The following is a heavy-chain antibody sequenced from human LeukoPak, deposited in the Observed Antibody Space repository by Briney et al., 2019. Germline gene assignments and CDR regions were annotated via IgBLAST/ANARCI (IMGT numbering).Heavy chain of an antibody. V-gene: IGHV3-21*01. D-gene: IGHD2-2*01. CDR2: ISSSSSYI. J-gene: IGHJ4*02. CDR3: ARDEGQYQLLWGATSFDY. CDR1: GFTFSSYS. Sequence: GGSLRLSCAASGFTFSSYSMNWVRQAPGKGLEWVSSISSSSSYIYYADSVKGRFTISRDNAKNSLYLQMNSLRAEDTAVYYCARDEGQYQLLWGATSFDYWGQGTLITVSS.